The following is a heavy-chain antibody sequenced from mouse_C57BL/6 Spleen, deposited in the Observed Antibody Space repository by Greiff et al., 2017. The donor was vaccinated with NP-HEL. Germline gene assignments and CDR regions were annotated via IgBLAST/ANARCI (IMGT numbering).Heavy chain of an antibody. D-gene: IGHD4-1*01. CDR2: IDPNRGGT. V-gene: IGHV1-72*01. Sequence: VKLQQPGAELVKPGASVKLSCKASGYTFTSYWMHWVKQRPGRGLEWIGRIDPNRGGTKYNEKFKSKATLTVENPSSTAYMHLSSLTSEDSAVYYCARSHWENYWGRGTTLTVSS. J-gene: IGHJ2*01. CDR1: GYTFTSYW. CDR3: ARSHWENY.